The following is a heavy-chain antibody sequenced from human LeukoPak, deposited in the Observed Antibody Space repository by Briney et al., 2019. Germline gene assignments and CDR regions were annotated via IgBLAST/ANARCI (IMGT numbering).Heavy chain of an antibody. CDR1: GFTFSSYAM. Sequence: GSLRLSCAASGFTFSSYAMSWVRQPPGKGLEWIGEIYHSGSTNYNPSLKSRVTISVDKSKNQFSLKLSSVTAADTAVYYCASLPDYFDYWGQGTLVTVSS. J-gene: IGHJ4*02. V-gene: IGHV4-4*02. D-gene: IGHD1-14*01. CDR3: ASLPDYFDY. CDR2: IYHSGST.